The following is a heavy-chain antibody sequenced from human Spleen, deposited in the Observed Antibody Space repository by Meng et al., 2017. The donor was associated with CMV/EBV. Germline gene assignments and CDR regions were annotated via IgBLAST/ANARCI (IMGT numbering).Heavy chain of an antibody. V-gene: IGHV3-7*01. CDR2: VQQDGSEK. D-gene: IGHD2-15*01. J-gene: IGHJ4*02. CDR1: RFTFSDFT. CDR3: ARTRSSRHFDY. Sequence: GGSLRLSCAASRFTFSDFTMNWVRQAPGKGLEWVANVQQDGSEKNYVDSVKGRFSISRDNAKNSLYLQLNSLRAEDTAVYYCARTRSSRHFDYWGQGTLVTVSS.